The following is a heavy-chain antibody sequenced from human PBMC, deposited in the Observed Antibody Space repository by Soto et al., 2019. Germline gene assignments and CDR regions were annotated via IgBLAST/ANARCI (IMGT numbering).Heavy chain of an antibody. D-gene: IGHD3-16*01. CDR1: GGTFSSHA. J-gene: IGHJ6*02. V-gene: IGHV1-69*13. CDR3: AREVPLNYYDSTYFYYALDV. CDR2: IVPFFKGT. Sequence: SVKVSCKASGGTFSSHAISWVRQAPGQVLEWMGGIVPFFKGTKYAQKFQGRVTITADDSTSTAYIDLTSLRSEDTAVYYCAREVPLNYYDSTYFYYALDVWGQGTTVTVPS.